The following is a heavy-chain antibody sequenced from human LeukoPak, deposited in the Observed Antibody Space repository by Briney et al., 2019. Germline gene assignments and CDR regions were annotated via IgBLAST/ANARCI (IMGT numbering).Heavy chain of an antibody. V-gene: IGHV3-13*01. Sequence: GGSLRLSCAASGFTFSSFDMHWVRQPTGQGLEWGSTIGTASDTYYPGSVEGRFTLSRDNPKNSFYLQMNSLTAGDTAVYYSARGPPRGKYYYMDVWGKGTTVTVSS. J-gene: IGHJ6*03. CDR2: IGTASDT. D-gene: IGHD1-1*01. CDR1: GFTFSSFD. CDR3: ARGPPRGKYYYMDV.